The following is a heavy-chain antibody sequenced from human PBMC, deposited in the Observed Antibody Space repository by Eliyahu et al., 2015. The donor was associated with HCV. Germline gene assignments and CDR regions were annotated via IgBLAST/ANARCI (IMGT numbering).Heavy chain of an antibody. J-gene: IGHJ4*02. CDR2: IIPIFDTA. Sequence: QVQLVQSGAEVKKPGSSVKVSCKASGGTFSSYAINWVRQAPGQGLEWMGGIIPIFDTANYAQKFQGRVTMTADKSTSAAYMELSSLRSEDTAVYYCVYRSEGIGDFWSGPPPFWGQGTLVTVSS. CDR3: VYRSEGIGDFWSGPPPF. V-gene: IGHV1-69*06. D-gene: IGHD3-3*01. CDR1: GGTFSSYA.